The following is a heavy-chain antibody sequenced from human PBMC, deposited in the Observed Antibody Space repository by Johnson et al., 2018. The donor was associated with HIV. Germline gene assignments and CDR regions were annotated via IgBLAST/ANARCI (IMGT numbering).Heavy chain of an antibody. Sequence: VQLVESGGGLVKPGGSLRLSCAASGFTFSNAWMSWVRQAPGKGLEWVGRIKSKTDGGTTDYAAPVKGRFTISRDDSKNTLYLQMNSLKTEDPAVYYCTTDLASDAFDIWGQGTMVTVSS. CDR1: GFTFSNAW. CDR2: IKSKTDGGTT. V-gene: IGHV3-15*01. J-gene: IGHJ3*02. CDR3: TTDLASDAFDI.